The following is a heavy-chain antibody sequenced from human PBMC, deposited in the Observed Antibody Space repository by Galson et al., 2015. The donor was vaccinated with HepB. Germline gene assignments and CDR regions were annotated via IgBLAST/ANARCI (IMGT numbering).Heavy chain of an antibody. CDR1: GGSISSYY. CDR2: IYTSGST. V-gene: IGHV4-4*07. D-gene: IGHD3-10*02. Sequence: SETLSLTCTVSGGSISSYYWSWLRQPAGKGLEWIGRIYTSGSTNYNPSLKSRVTMSVDTSKNQFSLKLSSVTAADTAVYYCAREGRMFGELYQFDYWGQGTLVTVSS. CDR3: AREGRMFGELYQFDY. J-gene: IGHJ4*02.